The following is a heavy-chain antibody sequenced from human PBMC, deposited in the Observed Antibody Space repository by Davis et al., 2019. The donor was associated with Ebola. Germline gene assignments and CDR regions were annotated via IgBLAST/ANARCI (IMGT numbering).Heavy chain of an antibody. V-gene: IGHV3-30-3*01. J-gene: IGHJ6*02. Sequence: GESLKISCAASGFTFSSYAMHWVRQAPGKGLEWVAVISYDGSNKYYADSVKGRFTISRDNSKNTLYLQMNSLRAEDTAVYYCARPPFWSGYLDHYYYGMDVWGQGTTVTVSS. CDR1: GFTFSSYA. D-gene: IGHD3-3*01. CDR3: ARPPFWSGYLDHYYYGMDV. CDR2: ISYDGSNK.